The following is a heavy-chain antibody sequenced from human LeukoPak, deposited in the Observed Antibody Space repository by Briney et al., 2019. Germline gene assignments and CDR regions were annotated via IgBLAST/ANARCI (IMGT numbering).Heavy chain of an antibody. CDR3: AKGGWYYFDY. J-gene: IGHJ4*02. V-gene: IGHV3-23*01. CDR1: GFTFSAYV. Sequence: GGSLRLSCAASGFTFSAYVMNWVRQAPGKGLGWVSAISGSGAGTYYADSVKGRFTISRDNSKNTLYLQMNSLRAEDTAVYYCAKGGWYYFDYWGQGTLVTVSS. D-gene: IGHD6-19*01. CDR2: ISGSGAGT.